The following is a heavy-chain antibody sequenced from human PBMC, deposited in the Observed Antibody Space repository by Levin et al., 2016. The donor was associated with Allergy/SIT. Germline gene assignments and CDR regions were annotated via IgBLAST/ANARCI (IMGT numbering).Heavy chain of an antibody. CDR3: VREQGGGRSSFLAS. Sequence: GGSLRLSCTASGFTFGNSEMDWVRQAPGKGLEWVSYISTGDGTVNYADSVKGRFTVSRDNAKSSLYLQMNSLRVDDTAIYYCVREQGGGRSSFLASWGQGILVTVSS. D-gene: IGHD6-13*01. J-gene: IGHJ4*02. V-gene: IGHV3-48*03. CDR2: ISTGDGTV. CDR1: GFTFGNSE.